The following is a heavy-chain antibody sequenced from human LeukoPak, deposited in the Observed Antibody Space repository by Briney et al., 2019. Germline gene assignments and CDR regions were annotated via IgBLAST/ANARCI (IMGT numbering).Heavy chain of an antibody. V-gene: IGHV4-34*01. CDR3: AREPPLGSCSGGSCSHQSWFDP. D-gene: IGHD2-15*01. J-gene: IGHJ5*02. Sequence: SETLSLTCAVYGGSFSGYYWSWIRQPPGKGLEWIGEINHSGSTNYNPSLKSRVTISVDTSKNQFSLKLSSVTAADTAVYYCAREPPLGSCSGGSCSHQSWFDPWGQGTLVTVSS. CDR1: GGSFSGYY. CDR2: INHSGST.